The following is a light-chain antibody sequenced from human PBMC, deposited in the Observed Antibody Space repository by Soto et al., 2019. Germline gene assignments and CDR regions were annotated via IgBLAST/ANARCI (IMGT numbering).Light chain of an antibody. CDR1: TFNIGNNY. CDR2: ENT. V-gene: IGLV1-51*02. J-gene: IGLJ3*02. CDR3: ATWDNSLGAVM. Sequence: QSVLTQPPSVFAAPGQKVTLYCSGNTFNIGNNYVSWYQQLPGTAPKLLIYENTKRPSGIPDRFSGSKSDTSATLGITGLQTGDEASYYCATWDNSLGAVMFAGGTQLTVL.